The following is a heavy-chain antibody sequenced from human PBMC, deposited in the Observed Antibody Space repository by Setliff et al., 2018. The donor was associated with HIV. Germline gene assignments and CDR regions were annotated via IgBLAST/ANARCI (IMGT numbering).Heavy chain of an antibody. CDR3: ARGYCSSTSCYGIYYFDN. V-gene: IGHV1-46*01. CDR1: GYTFTSNH. D-gene: IGHD2-2*01. J-gene: IGHJ4*02. Sequence: GASVKVSCKASGYTFTSNHMHWGRQAPGQGLEWMGTINPSGGDTIYAPEFQGRVTMTTDTSTRTAYMELSGLTSEDTAVYYCARGYCSSTSCYGIYYFDNWGQGTPVTVSS. CDR2: INPSGGDT.